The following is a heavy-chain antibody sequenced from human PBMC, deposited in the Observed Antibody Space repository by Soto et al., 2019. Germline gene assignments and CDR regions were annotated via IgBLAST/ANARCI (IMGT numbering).Heavy chain of an antibody. CDR1: CASISYGNYA. CDR3: ARGGGSDSFDY. J-gene: IGHJ4*02. D-gene: IGHD1-26*01. V-gene: IGHV4-30-2*01. CDR2: INHLETT. Sequence: KPSETLSLTCTVSCASISYGNYAWSWIRQTPGKGLEWIGYINHLETTFYNPSFESRLTLSIDRAKNQFSLNLNSMSAADRAVYFCARGGGSDSFDYWGQGILVTVSS.